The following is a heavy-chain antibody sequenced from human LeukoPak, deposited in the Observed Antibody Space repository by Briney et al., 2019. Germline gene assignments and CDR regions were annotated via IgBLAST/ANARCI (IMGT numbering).Heavy chain of an antibody. Sequence: SVKLSCKASGGTFSSYAISWVRQAPGQGLEWMGRIIPIFGTANYAQKFQGRVTITADNSTSTAYMELSSLRSEDTAVYYCARDWSRGYCTNGVCYAGRGFDYWGQGTLVTVSS. J-gene: IGHJ4*02. V-gene: IGHV1-69*06. D-gene: IGHD2-8*01. CDR3: ARDWSRGYCTNGVCYAGRGFDY. CDR2: IIPIFGTA. CDR1: GGTFSSYA.